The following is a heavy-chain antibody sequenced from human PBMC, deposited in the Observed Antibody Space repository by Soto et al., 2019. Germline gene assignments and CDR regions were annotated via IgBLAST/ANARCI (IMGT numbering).Heavy chain of an antibody. D-gene: IGHD2-15*01. J-gene: IGHJ4*02. CDR2: IFYSGST. Sequence: SETLSLTCTVSGGSISSSIYYWGWIRHPPGKGLEWIGSIFYSGSTYYNPSLKSRVTISVDTSKSQFSLKLRSVTAADTAVYYCARHLGYCSGGSCYSGRLFFDYWGQGTLVTVSS. V-gene: IGHV4-39*01. CDR3: ARHLGYCSGGSCYSGRLFFDY. CDR1: GGSISSSIYY.